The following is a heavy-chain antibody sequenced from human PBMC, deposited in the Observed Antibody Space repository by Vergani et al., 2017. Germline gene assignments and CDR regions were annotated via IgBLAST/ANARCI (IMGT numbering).Heavy chain of an antibody. CDR3: TKGSRGYTGYFFDY. V-gene: IGHV3-23*04. D-gene: IGHD5-12*01. J-gene: IGHJ4*02. Sequence: EVQLVESGGGLVKPGESLRLSCAASGFTFSSYTINWVRQTPGKGLEWVSSVSGSSATPYYADSVKGRFIISRDNSKNTLHLQMNSLRADDTAVYYCTKGSRGYTGYFFDYWGQGTLATVSS. CDR2: VSGSSATP. CDR1: GFTFSSYT.